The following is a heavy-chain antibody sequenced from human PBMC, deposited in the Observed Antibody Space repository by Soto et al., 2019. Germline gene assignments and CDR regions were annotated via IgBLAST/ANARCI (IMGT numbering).Heavy chain of an antibody. Sequence: ASVKVSCKASGGTFSSYAISWVRQAPGQGLEWMGGIIPIFGTANYAQKFQGRVTITADESTSTAYMELSSLRSEDTAVYYCAHSGSCTNGVCLDYWGQGTLVTVSS. J-gene: IGHJ4*02. V-gene: IGHV1-69*13. CDR1: GGTFSSYA. D-gene: IGHD2-8*01. CDR2: IIPIFGTA. CDR3: AHSGSCTNGVCLDY.